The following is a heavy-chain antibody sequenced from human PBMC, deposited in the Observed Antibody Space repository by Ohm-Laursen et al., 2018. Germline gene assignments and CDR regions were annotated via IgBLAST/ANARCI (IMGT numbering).Heavy chain of an antibody. Sequence: SLRLSCTASGFTFDSYAMSWVRQAPGKGLEWVSAISGSGGSTFYADSVKGRFTIFRDNSKNTLYLQMNSLRAEDTALYYCAKDRAGVVVTAGDYWGQGTLVTVSS. CDR3: AKDRAGVVVTAGDY. CDR1: GFTFDSYA. V-gene: IGHV3-23*01. CDR2: ISGSGGST. J-gene: IGHJ4*02. D-gene: IGHD2-21*02.